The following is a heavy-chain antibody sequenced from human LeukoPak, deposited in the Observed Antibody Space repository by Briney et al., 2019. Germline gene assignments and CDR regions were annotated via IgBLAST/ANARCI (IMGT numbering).Heavy chain of an antibody. Sequence: PGGSLRLSCAASGFTFSSYWMHWVRQAPGKGLVWVSRINSDGRSTSYADSVKGRFTISRDNAKNTLYLQMNSLRAEDTAVYYCARDRVVVVPAAKSYGMDVWGQGTTVTVSS. CDR2: INSDGRST. CDR3: ARDRVVVVPAAKSYGMDV. J-gene: IGHJ6*02. V-gene: IGHV3-74*01. D-gene: IGHD2-2*01. CDR1: GFTFSSYW.